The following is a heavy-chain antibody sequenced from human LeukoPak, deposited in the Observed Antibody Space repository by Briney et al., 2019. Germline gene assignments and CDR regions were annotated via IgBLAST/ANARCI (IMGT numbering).Heavy chain of an antibody. CDR1: GYSISSDSY. V-gene: IGHV4-38-2*02. D-gene: IGHD2/OR15-2a*01. J-gene: IGHJ4*02. CDR2: IYHSGST. Sequence: SETLSLTCTVSGYSISSDSYWGWIRQPPVKGLEWIGSIYHSGSTYYNPSLKSRVTMSVDTSKSQFSLKLSSVTATDTAVYYCARSMRRNFPDYWGQGTLVTVSS. CDR3: ARSMRRNFPDY.